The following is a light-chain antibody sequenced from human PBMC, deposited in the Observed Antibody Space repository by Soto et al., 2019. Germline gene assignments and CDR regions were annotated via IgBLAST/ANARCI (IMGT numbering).Light chain of an antibody. J-gene: IGKJ1*01. V-gene: IGKV1-39*01. CDR1: QSISNF. CDR2: TAS. Sequence: DIQMTQSPSSLSASVGDRVTITCRASQSISNFLNWYQQKPGKAPKLLIYTASRLQSGVPLRFSGSGSGTDFTLTISSLQPEDFATYYCQQGYSTPRTFGQGTKVDIK. CDR3: QQGYSTPRT.